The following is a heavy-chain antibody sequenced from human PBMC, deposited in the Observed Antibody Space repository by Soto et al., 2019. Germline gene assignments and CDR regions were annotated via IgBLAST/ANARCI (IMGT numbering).Heavy chain of an antibody. J-gene: IGHJ6*03. Sequence: GGSMGLSCAASGFTVSSYAMSWVLQAPGKGLEWVSAISGSGGSTYYADSVKGRFTISRDNSKNTLYLQMNSLRAEDTAVYYCAKVNRYCSSTSCYGGYYMDVWGKGTTVTVSS. CDR3: AKVNRYCSSTSCYGGYYMDV. CDR1: GFTVSSYA. D-gene: IGHD2-2*01. CDR2: ISGSGGST. V-gene: IGHV3-23*01.